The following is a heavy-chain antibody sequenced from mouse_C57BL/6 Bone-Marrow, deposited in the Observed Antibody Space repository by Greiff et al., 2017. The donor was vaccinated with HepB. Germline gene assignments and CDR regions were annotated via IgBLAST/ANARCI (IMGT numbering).Heavy chain of an antibody. V-gene: IGHV1-18*01. CDR2: INPNNGGT. CDR1: GYTFTDYN. Sequence: EVQLQHSGPELVKPGASVKIPCKASGYTFTDYNMDWMKQSHGKSLEWIGDINPNNGGTIYNQKFKGKATLTVDKSSSTAYMELRSLTSEDTAVYYCARYDTTVDYYAMDYWGQGTSVTVSS. CDR3: ARYDTTVDYYAMDY. D-gene: IGHD1-1*01. J-gene: IGHJ4*01.